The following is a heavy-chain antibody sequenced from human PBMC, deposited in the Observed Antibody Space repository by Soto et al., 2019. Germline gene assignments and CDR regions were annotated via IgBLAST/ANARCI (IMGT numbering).Heavy chain of an antibody. V-gene: IGHV4-34*01. CDR3: ARGGGYHYLDYYYGMDV. CDR1: GPYFRRYY. Sequence: PAETLSLTCAVYGPYFRRYYWSWIRPPPGKGLEWIGEINHSGSTNYNPSLKSRAIITVDTPKGHFSLKLTSTTAADTAVYYCARGGGYHYLDYYYGMDVWGQATKVTLS. J-gene: IGHJ6*02. CDR2: INHSGST. D-gene: IGHD5-12*01.